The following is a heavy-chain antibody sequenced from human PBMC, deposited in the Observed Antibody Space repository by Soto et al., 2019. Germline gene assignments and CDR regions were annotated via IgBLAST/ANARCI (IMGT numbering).Heavy chain of an antibody. CDR2: SIPLFGTA. CDR1: GTTFSSYA. Sequence: QVQLVQSGAEVKRPGSSVKVSCKASGTTFSSYAISWVRQAPGQGLEWMGGSIPLFGTANYAQKFQGRATITADESTSTAFMELSSLRSEDTAVYYCAREVGSGYNYDKDYYYGMDVWGQGTTVAVSS. CDR3: AREVGSGYNYDKDYYYGMDV. V-gene: IGHV1-69*12. D-gene: IGHD5-18*01. J-gene: IGHJ6*02.